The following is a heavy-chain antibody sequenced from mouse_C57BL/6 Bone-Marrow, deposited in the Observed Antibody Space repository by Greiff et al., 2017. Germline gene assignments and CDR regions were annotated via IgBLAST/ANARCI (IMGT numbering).Heavy chain of an antibody. CDR2: IDPETGGT. Sequence: QVHVKQSGAELVRPGASVTLSCKASGYTFTDYEMHWVKQTPVHGLEWIGAIDPETGGTAYNQKFKGKAILTADKSSSTAYMELRSLTSEDSAVYYCTRKENYGSSYGFAYWGQGTLVTVSA. D-gene: IGHD1-1*01. CDR3: TRKENYGSSYGFAY. CDR1: GYTFTDYE. J-gene: IGHJ3*01. V-gene: IGHV1-15*01.